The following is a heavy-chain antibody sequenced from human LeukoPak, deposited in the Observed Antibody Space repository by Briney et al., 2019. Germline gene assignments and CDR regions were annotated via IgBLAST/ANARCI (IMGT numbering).Heavy chain of an antibody. V-gene: IGHV5-51*01. CDR2: IYPGDSDT. CDR3: ARQERYFDWSTH. CDR1: GYSFASHW. D-gene: IGHD3-9*01. Sequence: GESLKISCKGSGYSFASHWIGWVRQMPGKGLEWMGIIYPGDSDTRYSPSFQGQVTISADKSINTAYLQWSSLKASDTAMYYCARQERYFDWSTHWGQGTLVTVSS. J-gene: IGHJ4*02.